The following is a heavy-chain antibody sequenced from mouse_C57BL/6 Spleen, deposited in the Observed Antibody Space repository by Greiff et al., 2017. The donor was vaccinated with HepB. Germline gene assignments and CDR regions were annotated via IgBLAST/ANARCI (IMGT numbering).Heavy chain of an antibody. CDR3: AIGGSSGYVAY. J-gene: IGHJ3*01. CDR2: IDPSDSYT. CDR1: GYTFTSYW. D-gene: IGHD3-2*02. Sequence: QVQLQQPGAELVKPGASVKLSCKASGYTFTSYWMQWVKQRPGQGLEWIGEIDPSDSYTNYNQKFKGKATLTVDTSSSTAYMQLSSLTSEDSAVYYCAIGGSSGYVAYWGQGTLVTVSA. V-gene: IGHV1-50*01.